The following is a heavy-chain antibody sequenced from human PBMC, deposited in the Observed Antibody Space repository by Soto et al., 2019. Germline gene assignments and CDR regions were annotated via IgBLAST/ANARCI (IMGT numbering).Heavy chain of an antibody. CDR3: ARVVTGAEDWFGP. Sequence: SVKVSCKTSGYTFSNYGITWVRQAPGQPLEWLGWISLYSDGTSYAQKFRGRVSMTTDTSTTTDYMELRSLRSDDTAVYYCARVVTGAEDWFGPWGQGSLVTVSS. J-gene: IGHJ5*02. V-gene: IGHV1-18*01. CDR1: GYTFSNYG. CDR2: ISLYSDGT.